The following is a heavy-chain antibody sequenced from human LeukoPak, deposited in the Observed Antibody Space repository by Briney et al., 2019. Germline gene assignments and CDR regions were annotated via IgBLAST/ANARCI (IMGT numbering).Heavy chain of an antibody. V-gene: IGHV5-51*01. J-gene: IGHJ4*02. CDR1: GSSFTRYW. Sequence: GESLKISCKGSGSSFTRYWIGWVRQLPGKGLEWMGIIYPGDSDTRYSPSFQGQVTISADKSISTAYLQWSSLKASDTAMYYCARGVLAAPYYFDYWGQGTLVTVSS. CDR3: ARGVLAAPYYFDY. CDR2: IYPGDSDT. D-gene: IGHD2-15*01.